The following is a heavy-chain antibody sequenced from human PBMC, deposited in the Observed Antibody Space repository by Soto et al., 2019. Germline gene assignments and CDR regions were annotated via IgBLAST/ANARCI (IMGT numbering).Heavy chain of an antibody. CDR2: ISGSGGST. D-gene: IGHD6-13*01. Sequence: EVQLLESGGGLVQPGGSLRLSCAASGFTFSSYAMSWVRQAPGKGLEWVSAISGSGGSTYYADSVKGRFTISRDNSKNTLYLQMNRLRAEDTAVYYCATDLVKSSWLPGNWFDPWGQGTLVTVSS. V-gene: IGHV3-23*01. CDR3: ATDLVKSSWLPGNWFDP. J-gene: IGHJ5*02. CDR1: GFTFSSYA.